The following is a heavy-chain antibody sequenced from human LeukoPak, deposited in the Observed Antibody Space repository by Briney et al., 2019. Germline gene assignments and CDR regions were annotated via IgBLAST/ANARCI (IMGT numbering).Heavy chain of an antibody. V-gene: IGHV3-33*01. CDR2: IWYDGSNK. CDR3: AREGPRGNSQFDY. Sequence: PGESLRLSCVASGFTFSSYGMHWVRQVPGKGLEWVALIWYDGSNKYYSDSVKGRFTISRDNSKNTLYLQMNSLRAEDTAVYYCAREGPRGNSQFDYWGQGTLVTVSS. D-gene: IGHD4-23*01. CDR1: GFTFSSYG. J-gene: IGHJ4*02.